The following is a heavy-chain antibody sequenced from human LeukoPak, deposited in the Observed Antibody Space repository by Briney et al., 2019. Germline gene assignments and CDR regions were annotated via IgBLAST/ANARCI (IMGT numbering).Heavy chain of an antibody. CDR3: AKTPENCTNGTCYGLIFVMDV. CDR2: IYYSGSA. Sequence: SETLSLTCTVSGGFVSSPTYYWSWVRQPPGKGLEWIGYIYYSGSANYNPSLKSRVTISVDTSKNMFSLNLRSVTAADTAMYYCAKTPENCTNGTCYGLIFVMDVWGQGTRVTVSS. D-gene: IGHD2-8*01. V-gene: IGHV4-61*01. J-gene: IGHJ6*02. CDR1: GGFVSSPTYY.